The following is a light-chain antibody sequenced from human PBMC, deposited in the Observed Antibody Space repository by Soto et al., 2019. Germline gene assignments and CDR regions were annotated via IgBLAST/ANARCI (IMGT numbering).Light chain of an antibody. CDR3: GTWDSSLSAWL. J-gene: IGLJ3*02. Sequence: QSVLTQPPSVSAAPGQKVTISCSGSSSNIGNNYVSWYQQLPGTAPKLLIYENSKRPSGIPDRFSGSKSGTSATLGITGLQTGDEADYYCGTWDSSLSAWLFGGGTKLTVL. CDR1: SSNIGNNY. CDR2: ENS. V-gene: IGLV1-51*02.